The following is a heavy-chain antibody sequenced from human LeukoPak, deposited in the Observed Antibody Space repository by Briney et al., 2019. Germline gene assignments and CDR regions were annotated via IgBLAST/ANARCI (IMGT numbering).Heavy chain of an antibody. D-gene: IGHD3-22*01. CDR1: GFTFSNYW. CDR3: ATYSSLNRREFQY. Sequence: GGSPRLSCEGSGFTFSNYWMGWVRQAPGKGLQWVANIKTDGSEKYYVDSVKGRFTISRDNAKNSLYLQMNSLRAEDTAVYYCATYSSLNRREFQYWGQGTLLTVSS. V-gene: IGHV3-7*01. CDR2: IKTDGSEK. J-gene: IGHJ1*01.